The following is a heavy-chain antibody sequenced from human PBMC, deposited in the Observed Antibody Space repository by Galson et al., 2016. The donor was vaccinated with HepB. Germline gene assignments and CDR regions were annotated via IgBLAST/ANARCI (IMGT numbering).Heavy chain of an antibody. CDR2: IGYEGRSK. CDR3: ATATDYAFDI. D-gene: IGHD3/OR15-3a*01. J-gene: IGHJ3*02. Sequence: SLRLSCAASGFSFSNFAMYWVRQAPGKGLEWVAAIGYEGRSKYYIDSVKGRFTISRDNSKNTFSLQMNSLRVEDTALYYCATATDYAFDIWGQGIMVNVAS. CDR1: GFSFSNFA. V-gene: IGHV3-30*03.